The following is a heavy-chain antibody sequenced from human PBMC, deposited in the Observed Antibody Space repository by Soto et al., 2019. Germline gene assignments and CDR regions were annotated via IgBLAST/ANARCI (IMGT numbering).Heavy chain of an antibody. CDR1: GVSFSGYY. V-gene: IGHV4-59*01. D-gene: IGHD3-3*01. J-gene: IGHJ5*02. CDR2: INYSGST. CDR3: AREPIFGVVPNWFDP. Sequence: SETLSLTCAVYGVSFSGYYWSWIRQPPGKGLEWIGYINYSGSTNYNPSLKSRVTISVDTSKNQFSLKLSSVTAADTAVYYCAREPIFGVVPNWFDPWGQGTLVTVSS.